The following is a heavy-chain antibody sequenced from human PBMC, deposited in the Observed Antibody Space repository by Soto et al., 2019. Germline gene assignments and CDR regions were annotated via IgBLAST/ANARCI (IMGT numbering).Heavy chain of an antibody. CDR1: GGSISSGDYY. J-gene: IGHJ5*02. CDR2: IYYSGST. CDR3: ARDRTFSIAARGHWFDP. V-gene: IGHV4-30-4*01. D-gene: IGHD6-6*01. Sequence: SETLSLTCTFSGGSISSGDYYWSWIRQPPGKGLEWIGYIYYSGSTYYNPSLKSRVTISVDTSKNQFSLKLSSVTAADTAVYYCARDRTFSIAARGHWFDPWGQGTLVTVS.